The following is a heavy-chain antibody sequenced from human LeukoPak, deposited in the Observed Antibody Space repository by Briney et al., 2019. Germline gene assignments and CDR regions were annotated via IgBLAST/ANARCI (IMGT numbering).Heavy chain of an antibody. J-gene: IGHJ4*02. CDR1: GGSFSGYY. CDR2: INHSGNT. CDR3: ARAPAVAGGPLDY. D-gene: IGHD6-19*01. Sequence: SETLSLTCAVYGGSFSGYYWSWIRQPPGKGQEWIGEINHSGNTNYNPSLKSRVTISVDTSKNQFSLKLSSVTAADTAVYYCARAPAVAGGPLDYWGQGTLVTVSS. V-gene: IGHV4-34*01.